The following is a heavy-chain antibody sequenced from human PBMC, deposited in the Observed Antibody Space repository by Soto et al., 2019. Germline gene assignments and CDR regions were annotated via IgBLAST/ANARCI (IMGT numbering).Heavy chain of an antibody. J-gene: IGHJ5*02. Sequence: EVQLVESGGGLVQPGGSLRLSCAASGFTFSSYSMNWVRQAPGKGLEWVSYISSGSSTIYYADSVKGRFTISRDNAKNSLYLQMNSLRDEDTAVYYCARDPKPIGYCSGGSCAGPWFDPWGQGTLVTVSS. CDR3: ARDPKPIGYCSGGSCAGPWFDP. D-gene: IGHD2-15*01. CDR2: ISSGSSTI. CDR1: GFTFSSYS. V-gene: IGHV3-48*02.